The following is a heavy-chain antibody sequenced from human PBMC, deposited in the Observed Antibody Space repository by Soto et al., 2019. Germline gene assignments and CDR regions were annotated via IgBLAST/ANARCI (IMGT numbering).Heavy chain of an antibody. V-gene: IGHV3-48*01. CDR1: GFTFSSYS. CDR2: ISSSSSTI. Sequence: EVQLVESGGGLVQPGGSLRLSCAASGFTFSSYSMNWVRQAPGKGLEWVSYISSSSSTIYYAASVKGRFTISRDNAKNSLYLQMNSLRAEDTAVYYCARDLEGFGELLFFDYWGQGTLVTVSS. D-gene: IGHD3-10*01. CDR3: ARDLEGFGELLFFDY. J-gene: IGHJ4*02.